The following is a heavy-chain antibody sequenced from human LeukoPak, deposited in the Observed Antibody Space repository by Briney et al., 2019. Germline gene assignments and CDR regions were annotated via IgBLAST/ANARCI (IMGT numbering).Heavy chain of an antibody. V-gene: IGHV3-23*01. CDR1: GYTFTNYA. CDR3: ATDLVVAGTRGSAQYWYFDL. Sequence: GGSLRLSCAASGYTFTNYAMSWVRQAPGKGLEWVSGISGSGGSTNYADSVKGRFTISRDNSKNTLYLQMNSLRAEDTDIYCCATDLVVAGTRGSAQYWYFDLWGRGTLVTVSS. D-gene: IGHD2-8*02. CDR2: ISGSGGST. J-gene: IGHJ2*01.